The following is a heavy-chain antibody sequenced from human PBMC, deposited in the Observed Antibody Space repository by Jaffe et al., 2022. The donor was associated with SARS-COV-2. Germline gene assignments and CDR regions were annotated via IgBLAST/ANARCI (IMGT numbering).Heavy chain of an antibody. D-gene: IGHD1-7*01. J-gene: IGHJ5*02. CDR2: IFYSGNT. CDR1: GGSISSSSYY. Sequence: QLQLQESGPGLVKPSETLSLTCTVSGGSISSSSYYWGWIRQPPGKGLEWIGNIFYSGNTQSKPSLKSRVTMFVDTSKNQFSLKLSSVTAADTAVYYCARRLELLGGWFDPWGQGTLVTVSS. V-gene: IGHV4-39*01. CDR3: ARRLELLGGWFDP.